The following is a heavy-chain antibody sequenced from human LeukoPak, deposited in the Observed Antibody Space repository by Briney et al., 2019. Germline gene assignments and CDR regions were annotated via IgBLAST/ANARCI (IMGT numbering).Heavy chain of an antibody. D-gene: IGHD3-22*01. CDR3: TTDVNYYDSSGYSYFDY. CDR2: IKSKTDGGTT. J-gene: IGHJ4*02. Sequence: GGSLRLSCAASGFTFSNAWMSWVRQAPGKGLEWVGRIKSKTDGGTTDYAAPVKGRFTISRDDSKNTLYLQMNSLKTEDTAVYYCTTDVNYYDSSGYSYFDYWGQETLVTVSS. V-gene: IGHV3-15*01. CDR1: GFTFSNAW.